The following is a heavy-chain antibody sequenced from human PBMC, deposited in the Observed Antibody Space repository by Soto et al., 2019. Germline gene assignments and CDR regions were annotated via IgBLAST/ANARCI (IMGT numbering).Heavy chain of an antibody. V-gene: IGHV4-31*03. Sequence: QVQLQESGPGLVKPSQTLSLTCTVSGGSISSGNSYWSWIRQHPGKGLEWIGYIYYSGSTYYNPSLKRRVTTSVDTSQHQCALKPRSVTAAATAVYSCARTSYESSGTAADAWGQGTLVTVSS. CDR2: IYYSGST. D-gene: IGHD3-22*01. CDR3: ARTSYESSGTAADA. CDR1: GGSISSGNSY. J-gene: IGHJ5*02.